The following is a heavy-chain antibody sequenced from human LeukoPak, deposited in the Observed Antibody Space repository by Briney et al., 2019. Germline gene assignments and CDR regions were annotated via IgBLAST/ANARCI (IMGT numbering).Heavy chain of an antibody. J-gene: IGHJ4*02. CDR1: GYTFTGYY. CDR2: INPNSGGT. Sequence: ASVKVSCKASGYTFTGYYMHWVRQAPGQGLEWMGRINPNSGGTNYAQKFQGRVTMTRDTSTSTIYMDLSSLRSDDTAVYYCSTSVGGTEFDSWGQGALVTVSS. CDR3: STSVGGTEFDS. D-gene: IGHD3-16*01. V-gene: IGHV1-2*06.